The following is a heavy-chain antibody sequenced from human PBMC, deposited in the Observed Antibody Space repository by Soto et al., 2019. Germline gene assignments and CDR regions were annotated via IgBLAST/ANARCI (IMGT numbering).Heavy chain of an antibody. V-gene: IGHV1-69*01. Sequence: QVQLVQSGAEVKRTGSSVKLSCKASGGTFTYYGISWVRQAPGQGLEWMGGIIPIIGPATYAQKFQGRVTITADQSTSTADMELSSLGSEDTALYYCARDLGTTIAGPPRRETYGWLDPWGQGTLVTVSS. CDR2: IIPIIGPA. CDR3: ARDLGTTIAGPPRRETYGWLDP. J-gene: IGHJ5*02. D-gene: IGHD3-22*01. CDR1: GGTFTYYG.